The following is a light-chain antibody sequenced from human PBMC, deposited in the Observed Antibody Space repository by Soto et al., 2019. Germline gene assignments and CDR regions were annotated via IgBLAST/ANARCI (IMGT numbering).Light chain of an antibody. J-gene: IGKJ1*01. CDR1: QSVSGS. V-gene: IGKV3-15*01. CDR3: QQYNDWPPWT. Sequence: EIVMTQSPATLSVSLGERVTLSCRASQSVSGSFAWYQQKPGQAPRLLIYGASTRATGIPARFSGSGSGTEFTLTINSLQSDDFAVYSCQQYNDWPPWTCGQGTTVKSK. CDR2: GAS.